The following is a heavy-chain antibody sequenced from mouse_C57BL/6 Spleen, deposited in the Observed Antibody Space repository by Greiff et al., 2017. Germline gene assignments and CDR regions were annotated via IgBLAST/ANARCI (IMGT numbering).Heavy chain of an antibody. Sequence: DVQLVESGGGLVQPGGSMKLSCVASGFTFSNYWMNWVRQSPEKGLEWVAQIRLKSDNYATHYAESVKGRFTISRDDSKSSVYLQMNNLRAEDTGIYYCTGFPTYYYAMDYWGQGTSVTVSS. V-gene: IGHV6-3*01. CDR2: IRLKSDNYAT. CDR1: GFTFSNYW. J-gene: IGHJ4*01. CDR3: TGFPTYYYAMDY.